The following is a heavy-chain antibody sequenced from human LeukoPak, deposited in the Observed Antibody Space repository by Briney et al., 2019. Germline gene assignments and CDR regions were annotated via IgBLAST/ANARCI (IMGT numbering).Heavy chain of an antibody. V-gene: IGHV5-51*01. CDR1: GYSFTSYW. D-gene: IGHD2-21*02. J-gene: IGHJ2*01. CDR3: ARPAYCDGDCYPVYWYFDL. Sequence: PGESLKISCKGSGYSFTSYWIGWVRQMPGKGLEWMGIIYPGDSDTRYSPSFQGQVTISADKSISTAYLQWSSLKASDTAMYYCARPAYCDGDCYPVYWYFDLWGRGTLVTVSS. CDR2: IYPGDSDT.